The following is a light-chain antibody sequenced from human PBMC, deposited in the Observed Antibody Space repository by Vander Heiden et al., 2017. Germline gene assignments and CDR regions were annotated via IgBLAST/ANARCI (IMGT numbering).Light chain of an antibody. CDR2: NDS. Sequence: SYELTQPPSVSVSPGQTARITCSGDALPKQYAYWYQQKPGQAPVLVIYNDSERPSGIPELFSGSSSGTTVTLTISGVQAEAEADYYCQSADSSGTYWVFGGGTKLTVL. CDR3: QSADSSGTYWV. V-gene: IGLV3-25*03. CDR1: ALPKQY. J-gene: IGLJ3*02.